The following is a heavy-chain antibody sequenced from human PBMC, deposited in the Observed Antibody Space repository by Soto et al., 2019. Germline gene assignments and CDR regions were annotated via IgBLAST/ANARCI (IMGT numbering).Heavy chain of an antibody. D-gene: IGHD3-9*01. CDR1: EVNFSSYW. J-gene: IGHJ5*01. Sequence: RHSWGVAEVNFSSYWMRRVSKNTGKGLVWVSRISTDGSVTTYADSVKGRFTVSRDNSKNTLYLQMNSLRVEDTAVYHCAKLRYFDWSAYNWFEYWGQGTPVTVSS. CDR3: AKLRYFDWSAYNWFEY. CDR2: ISTDGSVT. V-gene: IGHV3-74*01.